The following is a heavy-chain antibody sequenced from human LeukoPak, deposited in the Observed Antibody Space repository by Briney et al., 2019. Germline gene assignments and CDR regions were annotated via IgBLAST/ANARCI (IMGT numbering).Heavy chain of an antibody. J-gene: IGHJ4*02. Sequence: PGGSLRLSCAASGFTFSSYAMHWVRQAPGKGLEWVAVISYDGSNKYYADPVKGRFTISRDNSKNTLYLQMNSLSTEDTAVYYCAKVRYCSSVNCYPDDNWGQGTLVTVSS. V-gene: IGHV3-30*04. CDR3: AKVRYCSSVNCYPDDN. D-gene: IGHD2-2*01. CDR2: ISYDGSNK. CDR1: GFTFSSYA.